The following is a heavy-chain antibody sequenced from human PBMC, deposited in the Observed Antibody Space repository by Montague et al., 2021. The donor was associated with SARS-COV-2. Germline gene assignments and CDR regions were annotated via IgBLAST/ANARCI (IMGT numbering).Heavy chain of an antibody. D-gene: IGHD3/OR15-3a*01. CDR1: GGSLSSGGYY. CDR3: ARDLGRTGYYYGLDV. J-gene: IGHJ6*02. Sequence: TLSPTCTVSGGSLSSGGYYWSWIRQLPGKGLEWLGYFYYSGSTYYXPSLESRVFISADMSKNQFFLNLTSVTAADAAVYYCARDLGRTGYYYGLDVWGQGTTVTVSS. V-gene: IGHV4-31*03. CDR2: FYYSGST.